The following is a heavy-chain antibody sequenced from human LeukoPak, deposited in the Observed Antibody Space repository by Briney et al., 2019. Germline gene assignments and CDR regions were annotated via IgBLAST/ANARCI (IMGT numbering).Heavy chain of an antibody. CDR1: GFTFSDYN. J-gene: IGHJ4*02. D-gene: IGHD6-13*01. CDR3: AKVAASGISPTDY. CDR2: IISSGSAT. Sequence: PGGSLRLSCAASGFTFSDYNMNWIRQAPGKGLEWISYIISSGSATYYADSVKGRFTISRDNAKNSLYLQMNSLRVEDTAMYYCAKVAASGISPTDYWGQGTLVAVSS. V-gene: IGHV3-11*04.